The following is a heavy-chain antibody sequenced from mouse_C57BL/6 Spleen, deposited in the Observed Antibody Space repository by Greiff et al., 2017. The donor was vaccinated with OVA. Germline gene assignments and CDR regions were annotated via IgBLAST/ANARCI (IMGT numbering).Heavy chain of an antibody. J-gene: IGHJ4*01. CDR3: ARTVVATKGYAMDY. CDR2: IYPGDGDT. CDR1: GYAFSSSW. V-gene: IGHV1-82*01. D-gene: IGHD1-1*01. Sequence: VQLQQSGPELVKPGASVKISCKASGYAFSSSWMNWVKQRPGKGLEWIGRIYPGDGDTNYNGKFKGKATLTADKSSSTAYMQLSSLTSEDSAVYFCARTVVATKGYAMDYWGQGTSVTVSS.